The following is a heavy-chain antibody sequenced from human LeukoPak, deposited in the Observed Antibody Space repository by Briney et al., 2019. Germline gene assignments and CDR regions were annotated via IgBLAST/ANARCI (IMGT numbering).Heavy chain of an antibody. V-gene: IGHV1-2*02. Sequence: ASVKVSCKASGYTFTGYYMHWVRQAPGQGLEWMGWINPNRGGTNYAQKFQGRVTMTRDTSISTAYMELSSLRSEDTAVYYCARGPPRYYYDSSGYSKYYYYMDVWGKGTTVTVSS. D-gene: IGHD3-22*01. CDR2: INPNRGGT. CDR3: ARGPPRYYYDSSGYSKYYYYMDV. J-gene: IGHJ6*03. CDR1: GYTFTGYY.